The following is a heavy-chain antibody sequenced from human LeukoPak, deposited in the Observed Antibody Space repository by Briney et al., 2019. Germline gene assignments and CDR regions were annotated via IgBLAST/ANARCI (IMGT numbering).Heavy chain of an antibody. D-gene: IGHD6-13*01. CDR1: GGSISSGGYY. CDR2: IYYSGST. Sequence: SETLSLTCTVSGGSISSGGYYWSWIRQPPGKGLEWIGYIYYSGSTYYNPSLKSRVTISVDRSKNQFSLKLSSVTAADTAVYYCARDGGSSSWYRPALDYWGQGTLVTVSS. CDR3: ARDGGSSSWYRPALDY. J-gene: IGHJ4*02. V-gene: IGHV4-30-2*01.